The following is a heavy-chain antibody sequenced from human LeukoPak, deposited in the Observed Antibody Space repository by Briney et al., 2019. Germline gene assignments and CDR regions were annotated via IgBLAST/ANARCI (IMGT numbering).Heavy chain of an antibody. J-gene: IGHJ4*02. D-gene: IGHD3-22*01. CDR1: GGSFSGYY. CDR2: ISGSATYT. V-gene: IGHV3-11*06. Sequence: LSLTCAVYGGSFSGYYWSWIRQPPGKGLEWVSSISGSATYTYYADSVRGRFTISRDNAKNSLWLQMNSLRAEDTAVYYCARGRIYSDRSAYYSFDYWGQGTLVTVSS. CDR3: ARGRIYSDRSAYYSFDY.